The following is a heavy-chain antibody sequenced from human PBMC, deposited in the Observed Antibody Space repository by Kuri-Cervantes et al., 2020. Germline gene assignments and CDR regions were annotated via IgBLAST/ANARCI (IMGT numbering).Heavy chain of an antibody. V-gene: IGHV3-74*01. CDR1: GFNFSNYW. J-gene: IGHJ4*02. CDR3: ARGDGYNYFDY. Sequence: ETLSLTCAASGFNFSNYWMHWARQAPGKGLVWLSRTKVDGTTTNYADSVKGRFTISRDNSKNTLYLQMDSLRTDDTAVYYCARGDGYNYFDYWGQGTLVTVSS. D-gene: IGHD5-24*01. CDR2: TKVDGTTT.